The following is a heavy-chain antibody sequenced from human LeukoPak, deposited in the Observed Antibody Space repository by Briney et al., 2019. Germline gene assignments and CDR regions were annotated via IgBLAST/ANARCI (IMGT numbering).Heavy chain of an antibody. V-gene: IGHV4-31*03. Sequence: SETLSLTCTVSGGSISSGGYYWSWIRQHPGKGLEWIGYIYYSGSTYYNPSLKSRVTISVDTYKNQFSLKLSSVTAADTAVYYCARTNPYYDFWSGYPNDYWGQGTLVTVSS. D-gene: IGHD3-3*01. CDR2: IYYSGST. CDR3: ARTNPYYDFWSGYPNDY. J-gene: IGHJ4*02. CDR1: GGSISSGGYY.